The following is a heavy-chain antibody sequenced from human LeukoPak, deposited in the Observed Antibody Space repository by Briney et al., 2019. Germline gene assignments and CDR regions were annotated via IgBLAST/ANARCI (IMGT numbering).Heavy chain of an antibody. CDR1: GFTFSSYA. CDR3: AKRPAYSYGAYFDY. Sequence: GGSLRLSCAASGFTFSSYAMSWVRHAPGKGLEWVSAISGSGGSTYYADSVKGRFTISRHNSKNTLYLQMNSLRAEDTAVYYCAKRPAYSYGAYFDYWGQGTLVTVSS. D-gene: IGHD5-18*01. V-gene: IGHV3-23*01. J-gene: IGHJ4*02. CDR2: ISGSGGST.